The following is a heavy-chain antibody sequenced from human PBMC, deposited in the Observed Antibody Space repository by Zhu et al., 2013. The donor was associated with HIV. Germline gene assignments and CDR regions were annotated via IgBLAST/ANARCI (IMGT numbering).Heavy chain of an antibody. D-gene: IGHD2-2*01. CDR2: ISTYYGNT. CDR3: IRGPGYCSSASCSDFYYSMDV. CDR1: GYTITNYG. V-gene: IGHV1-18*01. Sequence: QVQLVQSGAEVKKPGASVKVSCKASGYTITNYGISWVRQAPGQGLEWVGWISTYYGNTNYAQRLQGRLTMTTDTSTNTAYMDLRSLRSDDTAVYYCIRGPGYCSSASCSDFYYSMDVWGQGTTVTVSS. J-gene: IGHJ6*03.